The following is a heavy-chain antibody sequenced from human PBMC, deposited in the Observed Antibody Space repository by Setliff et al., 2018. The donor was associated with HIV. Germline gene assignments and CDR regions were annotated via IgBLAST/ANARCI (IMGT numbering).Heavy chain of an antibody. V-gene: IGHV4-59*08. CDR2: VDYSGSS. Sequence: PSQTLSLTCSVSGDSMRTNYWTWIRQSPGKGLEWIGHVDYSGSSTYNPSLNSRVTLSIDMSKNQFSLRLSSVTAADTAVYYCARRWGEAFDYWGQGTLVTVSS. CDR3: ARRWGEAFDY. J-gene: IGHJ4*02. D-gene: IGHD1-26*01. CDR1: GDSMRTNY.